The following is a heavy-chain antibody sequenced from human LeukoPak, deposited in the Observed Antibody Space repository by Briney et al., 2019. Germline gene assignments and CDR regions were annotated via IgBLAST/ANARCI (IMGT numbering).Heavy chain of an antibody. Sequence: ASVKVSCKASGGTFSSYAISWVQQAPGQGLEWMGWMNPNSGNTGYAQKFQGRVTMTRNTSISTAYMELSSLRSEDTAVYYCARGREVSFDYWGQGTLVTVSS. CDR3: ARGREVSFDY. CDR2: MNPNSGNT. D-gene: IGHD1-26*01. CDR1: GGTFSSYA. J-gene: IGHJ4*02. V-gene: IGHV1-8*02.